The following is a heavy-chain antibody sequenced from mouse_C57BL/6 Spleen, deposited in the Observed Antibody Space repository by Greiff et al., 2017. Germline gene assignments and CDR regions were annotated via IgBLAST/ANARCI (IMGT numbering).Heavy chain of an antibody. D-gene: IGHD1-1*01. CDR2: ISYDGSN. V-gene: IGHV3-6*01. CDR3: ARGYYGRQYYFDY. Sequence: DVKLQESGPGLVKPSQSLSLTCSVTGYSITSGYYWNWIRQFPGNKLEWMGYISYDGSNNYNPSLKNRISITRDTSKNQFFLKLNSVTTEDTATYYCARGYYGRQYYFDYWGQGTTLTVSS. J-gene: IGHJ2*01. CDR1: GYSITSGYY.